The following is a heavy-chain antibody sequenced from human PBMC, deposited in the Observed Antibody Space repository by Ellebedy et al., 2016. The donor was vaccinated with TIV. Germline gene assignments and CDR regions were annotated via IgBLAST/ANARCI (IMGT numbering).Heavy chain of an antibody. CDR3: ARGLYSSTIPY. J-gene: IGHJ4*02. D-gene: IGHD2-2*01. Sequence: PGGSLRLSCAATGLTFTIYDMHWVRQPTGKGLEWVSGIGTDGDTHYAGSVKGRFTISRENAKNSLYLQMNSLRAGDTAVYYCARGLYSSTIPYWGQGALVTVSS. V-gene: IGHV3-13*01. CDR2: IGTDGDT. CDR1: GLTFTIYD.